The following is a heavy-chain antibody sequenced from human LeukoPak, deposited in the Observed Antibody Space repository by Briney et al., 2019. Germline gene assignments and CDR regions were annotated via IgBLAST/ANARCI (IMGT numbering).Heavy chain of an antibody. J-gene: IGHJ4*02. CDR1: GFTFSSYS. CDR3: ASDASYYDSSGYSSY. D-gene: IGHD3-22*01. CDR2: ISSSSSYI. V-gene: IGHV3-21*01. Sequence: GGSLRLSCAASGFTFSSYSMNWVRQAPGKGLEWVSSISSSSSYIYYADSVKGRFTISRDNAKNSLYLQMNSLRAEDTAVYYCASDASYYDSSGYSSYWGQGTLVTVSS.